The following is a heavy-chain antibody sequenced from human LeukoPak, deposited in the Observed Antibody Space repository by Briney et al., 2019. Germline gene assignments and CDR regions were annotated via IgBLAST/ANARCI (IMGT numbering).Heavy chain of an antibody. D-gene: IGHD3-10*01. J-gene: IGHJ4*02. CDR3: ARGAGSGSYYKGPIQYFDY. CDR2: ISAYNGNT. Sequence: ASVKVSCKASGYTFTSYGISWVRQAPGQGLEWMGWISAYNGNTNYAQKLQGRVTITRDTSASTAYMELSSLRSEDTAVYYCARGAGSGSYYKGPIQYFDYWGQGTLVTVSS. V-gene: IGHV1-18*01. CDR1: GYTFTSYG.